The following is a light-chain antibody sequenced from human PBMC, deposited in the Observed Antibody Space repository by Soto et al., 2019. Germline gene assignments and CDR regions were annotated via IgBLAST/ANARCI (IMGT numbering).Light chain of an antibody. V-gene: IGLV2-14*03. CDR3: SSYTSSSPYL. CDR1: SSDVGYYNS. Sequence: QSVLTQPASVSGSPGQSITISCTGTSSDVGYYNSVSWYQHHPGQAPKLMIYNVSSRPSGVSYRFSGSKSGNTASLTISGLQAEDEADYYCSSYTSSSPYLCATGPEVTVL. CDR2: NVS. J-gene: IGLJ1*01.